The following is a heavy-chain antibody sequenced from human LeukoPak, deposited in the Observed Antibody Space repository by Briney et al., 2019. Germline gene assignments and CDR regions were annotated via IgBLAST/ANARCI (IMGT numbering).Heavy chain of an antibody. CDR3: AGVSHYYGSGSYYSPYFDY. V-gene: IGHV1-18*01. CDR2: ISAYNGNT. D-gene: IGHD3-10*01. J-gene: IGHJ4*02. Sequence: ASVEVSCKASGYTFTSYGISWVRQAPGQGLEWMGWISAYNGNTNYAQKLQGRVTMTTDTSTSTAYMELRSLRSDDTAVYYCAGVSHYYGSGSYYSPYFDYWGQGTLVTVSS. CDR1: GYTFTSYG.